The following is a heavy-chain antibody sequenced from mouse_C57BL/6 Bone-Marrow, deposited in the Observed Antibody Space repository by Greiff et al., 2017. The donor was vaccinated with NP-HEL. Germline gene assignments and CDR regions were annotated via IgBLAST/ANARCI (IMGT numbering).Heavy chain of an antibody. CDR1: GFSLTSYG. V-gene: IGHV2-2*01. D-gene: IGHD1-1*01. CDR3: ASPLTTVVATDWYFDV. J-gene: IGHJ1*03. Sequence: QVQLQQSGPGLVQPSQSLSITCTVSGFSLTSYGVHWVRQSPGKGLEWLGVIWSGGSTDYNAAFISRLSISKDNSKSQVVFKMNSLQADDTAIYYCASPLTTVVATDWYFDVWGTGTTVTVSS. CDR2: IWSGGST.